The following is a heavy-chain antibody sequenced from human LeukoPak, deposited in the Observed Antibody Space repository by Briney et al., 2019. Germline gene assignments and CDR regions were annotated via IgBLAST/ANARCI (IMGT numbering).Heavy chain of an antibody. Sequence: SETLSLTCTVSGGSISSYYWSWIRQPPGKGLEWIGYIYYSGSTNYNPSLKSRVTISVDMSKNQFSLKLSSVTAADTAVYYCARYSSSSRSHYYYYYYMDVWGKGTTVTVSS. V-gene: IGHV4-59*01. D-gene: IGHD6-6*01. CDR1: GGSISSYY. J-gene: IGHJ6*03. CDR3: ARYSSSSRSHYYYYYYMDV. CDR2: IYYSGST.